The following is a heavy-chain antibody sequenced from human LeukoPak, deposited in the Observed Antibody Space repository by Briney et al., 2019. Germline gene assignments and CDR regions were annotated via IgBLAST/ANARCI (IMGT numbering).Heavy chain of an antibody. J-gene: IGHJ6*03. V-gene: IGHV4-39*01. D-gene: IGHD3-16*01. CDR1: GGSLDNTDYY. CDR2: FSYLGSS. Sequence: SETLSLTCTVSGGSLDNTDYYWRWIRQPPGKGLEWIGSFSYLGSSYYSYSPSLWSRVTISGDTSKHHFSLRLTSVTAADTAVYFCARHPHVLGTFSYMDVWGKGTTVTVSS. CDR3: ARHPHVLGTFSYMDV.